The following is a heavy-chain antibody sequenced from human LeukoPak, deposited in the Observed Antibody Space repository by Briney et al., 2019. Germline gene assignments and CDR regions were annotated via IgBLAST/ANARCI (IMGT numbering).Heavy chain of an antibody. V-gene: IGHV4-34*01. J-gene: IGHJ4*02. CDR2: INHSGST. CDR3: ASSGYYYDSSGAIDY. CDR1: GFTFSEYW. D-gene: IGHD3-22*01. Sequence: GSLRLSCAASGFTFSEYWMSWIRQPPGKGLEWIGEINHSGSTNYNPSLKSRVTISADTSKNQFSLKLSSVTAADTAVYYCASSGYYYDSSGAIDYWGQGTLVTVSS.